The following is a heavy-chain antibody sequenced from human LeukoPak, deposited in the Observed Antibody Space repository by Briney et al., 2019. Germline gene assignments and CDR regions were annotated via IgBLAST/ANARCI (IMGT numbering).Heavy chain of an antibody. J-gene: IGHJ4*02. Sequence: GGSLRLSCAASGFTFSGSAMHWVRQASGKGLEWVGRIRSKANSYATAYAASVKGRFTVSRDDSKNTAYLRMNSLKTEDTAVYYCTSITMVRGGFDYWGQGTLVTVSS. CDR1: GFTFSGSA. CDR3: TSITMVRGGFDY. D-gene: IGHD3-10*01. CDR2: IRSKANSYAT. V-gene: IGHV3-73*01.